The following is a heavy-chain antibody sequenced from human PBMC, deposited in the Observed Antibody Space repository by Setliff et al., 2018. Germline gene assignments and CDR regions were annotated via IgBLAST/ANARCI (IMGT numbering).Heavy chain of an antibody. Sequence: PSETLSLTCDVFGGSFSGYFWAWIRQSPGKGLEWIGDVNDSGSANYKPSLKSRLTISRDTSKNQLSLNLSSVTAADTAVYYCARSFSRAEKFLLDYWGQGALVTVSS. J-gene: IGHJ4*02. V-gene: IGHV4-34*01. CDR1: GGSFSGYF. CDR3: ARSFSRAEKFLLDY. CDR2: VNDSGSA.